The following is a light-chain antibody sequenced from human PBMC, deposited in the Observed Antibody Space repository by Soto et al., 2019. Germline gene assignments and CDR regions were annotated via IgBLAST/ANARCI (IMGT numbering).Light chain of an antibody. J-gene: IGLJ2*01. CDR1: STDVGSYNF. V-gene: IGLV2-14*01. CDR3: SSYSSGSTLVV. CDR2: EVT. Sequence: QSALTQPASVSGSPGQSITISCAGTSTDVGSYNFVSWFQQHPGKVPKLMIYEVTNRPSGVSDRFCGSKSGNTASLTISGLQPGDEADYYCSSYSSGSTLVVFGGGTKLTVL.